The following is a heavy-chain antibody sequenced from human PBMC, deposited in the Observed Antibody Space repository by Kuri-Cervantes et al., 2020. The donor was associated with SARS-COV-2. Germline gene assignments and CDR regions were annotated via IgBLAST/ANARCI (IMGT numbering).Heavy chain of an antibody. CDR2: ISSSSTI. Sequence: GESLKISCAASGFTFSSYSMNWVRQAPGKGLEWVSYISSSSTIYYADSVKGRFTISRDNAKNSLYLQMNSLRAEDTAVYYCARDVNIVVVPAYYYGMDVWGQGTTVTVSS. CDR1: GFTFSSYS. V-gene: IGHV3-48*04. D-gene: IGHD2-2*01. CDR3: ARDVNIVVVPAYYYGMDV. J-gene: IGHJ6*02.